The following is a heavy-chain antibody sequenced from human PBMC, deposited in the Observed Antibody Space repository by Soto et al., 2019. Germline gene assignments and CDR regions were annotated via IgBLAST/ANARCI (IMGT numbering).Heavy chain of an antibody. CDR3: AHCIAGNEAFEV. Sequence: QITLTESGPTLVKPTQTLTLTCTFSGFSLSTSEVAVGWIRQPPGKALEWLALLYGDDDMRYSPSLKNRRTVTSDSSKNLVVLTMNTLDPVDTATYYCAHCIAGNEAFEVWGQGTMVTVSS. D-gene: IGHD6-13*01. V-gene: IGHV2-5*02. CDR1: GFSLSTSEVA. J-gene: IGHJ3*01. CDR2: LYGDDDM.